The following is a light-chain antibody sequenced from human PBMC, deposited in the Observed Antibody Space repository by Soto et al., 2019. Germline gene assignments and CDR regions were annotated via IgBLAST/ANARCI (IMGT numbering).Light chain of an antibody. J-gene: IGKJ1*01. V-gene: IGKV3-20*01. Sequence: DNVLTQSPGTLSLSPGERATLSCRASQSVSTNYLAWYQQKPGQAPWLLIYGALNRAGGVPDRFSGSVSGTDFTLTISRPEPEDCAVYYCQQYGSSPRTFGQGTKV. CDR2: GAL. CDR1: QSVSTNY. CDR3: QQYGSSPRT.